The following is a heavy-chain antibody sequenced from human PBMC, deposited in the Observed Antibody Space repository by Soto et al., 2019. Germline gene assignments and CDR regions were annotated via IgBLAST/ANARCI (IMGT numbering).Heavy chain of an antibody. J-gene: IGHJ3*02. CDR1: GFTFSSYG. CDR3: ARAKDYYDSSGVAFDI. Sequence: GGSLRLSCAASGFTFSSYGMHWVRQAPGKGLEWVAVIWYDGSNKYYADSVKGRFTISRDNSKNTLYLQMNSLRAEDTAVYYCARAKDYYDSSGVAFDIWGQGTMVTVSS. V-gene: IGHV3-33*01. D-gene: IGHD3-22*01. CDR2: IWYDGSNK.